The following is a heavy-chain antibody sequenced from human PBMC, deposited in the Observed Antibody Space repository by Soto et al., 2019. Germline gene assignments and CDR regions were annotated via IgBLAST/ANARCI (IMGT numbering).Heavy chain of an antibody. J-gene: IGHJ4*02. CDR1: GFTFSYYY. Sequence: GGSLRLSCAASGFTFSYYYMTWIRQSPGKALEWLSYISGSGTYTNYADSVKGRLTISRDNAKNSLYLQITSLSAEDTAVYYCARDKGTDGSYYPFFDYWGQGTLVTVSS. V-gene: IGHV3-11*06. D-gene: IGHD1-26*01. CDR2: ISGSGTYT. CDR3: ARDKGTDGSYYPFFDY.